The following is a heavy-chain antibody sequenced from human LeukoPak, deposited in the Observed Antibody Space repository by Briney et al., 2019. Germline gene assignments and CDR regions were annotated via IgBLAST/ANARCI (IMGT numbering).Heavy chain of an antibody. CDR1: GFTFSSYE. V-gene: IGHV3-48*03. CDR2: ISSSGSTI. D-gene: IGHD6-13*01. Sequence: GGSLRLPCAASGFTFSSYEMNWVRQAPGKGLEWVSYISSSGSTIYYADSVKGRFTISRDNAKNSLYLQMNSLRAEDTAVYYCAMGQQLVPFDYWGQGTLVTVSS. CDR3: AMGQQLVPFDY. J-gene: IGHJ4*02.